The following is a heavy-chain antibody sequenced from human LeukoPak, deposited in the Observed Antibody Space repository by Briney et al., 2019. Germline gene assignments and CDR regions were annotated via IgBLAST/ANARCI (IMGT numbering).Heavy chain of an antibody. CDR3: ARGLIFFDY. CDR1: GFTVRDGY. J-gene: IGHJ4*02. V-gene: IGHV3-53*01. CDR2: IYVSGTT. Sequence: PGGSLRLSCAASGFTVRDGYMSWVRQAPGKRPEWLAFIYVSGTTFYAASVKGRFTISRDNSKNTLYLQMNSLRAEDTAVYYCARGLIFFDYWGQGTLVTVSS. D-gene: IGHD3-22*01.